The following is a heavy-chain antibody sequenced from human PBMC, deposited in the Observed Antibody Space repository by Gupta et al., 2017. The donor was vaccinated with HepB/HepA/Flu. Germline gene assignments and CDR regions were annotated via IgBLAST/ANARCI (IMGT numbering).Heavy chain of an antibody. CDR3: TRVRALIVRGSSSSQLRGYFDY. CDR2: IRSKAYGGTT. V-gene: IGHV3-49*04. D-gene: IGHD6-6*01. CDR1: GFTFGDYA. J-gene: IGHJ4*02. Sequence: EVQLVESGGGLVQPGRSLRLYCTASGFTFGDYAMSWVRQAPGKGLEWVGFIRSKAYGGTTEYAASVKGRFTISRDDSKSIAYLQMNSLKTEDTAVYYCTRVRALIVRGSSSSQLRGYFDYWGQGTLVTVSS.